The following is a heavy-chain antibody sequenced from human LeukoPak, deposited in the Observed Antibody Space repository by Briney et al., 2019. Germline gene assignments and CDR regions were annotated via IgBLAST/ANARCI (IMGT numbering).Heavy chain of an antibody. CDR1: GDSVSSNSAA. Sequence: SQTLSLTCAISGDSVSSNSAAWNWIRQSPSRGLEWLGRTYYRSKWYNDYAVSVKSRITNNPDTSKNQFSLHLNSVTPEDTAVYYCARSISSGSSPYNWFDPWGQGTLVTVSS. J-gene: IGHJ5*02. V-gene: IGHV6-1*01. D-gene: IGHD1-26*01. CDR2: TYYRSKWYN. CDR3: ARSISSGSSPYNWFDP.